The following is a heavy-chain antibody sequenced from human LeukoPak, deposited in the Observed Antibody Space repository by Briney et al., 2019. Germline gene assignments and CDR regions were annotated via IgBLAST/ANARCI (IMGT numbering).Heavy chain of an antibody. D-gene: IGHD4-11*01. CDR3: AREDTGTSSSVYYYGMDV. CDR2: IIPIFGTA. V-gene: IGHV1-69*13. J-gene: IGHJ6*02. CDR1: GGTFSSYA. Sequence: SVKVSCKASGGTFSSYAISWVRRAPGQGLEWMGGIIPIFGTANYAQKFQGRVTITADESTSTAYMELSSLRSEDTAVYYCAREDTGTSSSVYYYGMDVWGQGTTVTVSS.